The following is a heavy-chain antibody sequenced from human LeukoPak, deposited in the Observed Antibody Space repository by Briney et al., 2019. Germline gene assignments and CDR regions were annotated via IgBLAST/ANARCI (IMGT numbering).Heavy chain of an antibody. CDR3: AREIPVTHTPVCY. CDR2: INSDGSST. D-gene: IGHD4-17*01. CDR1: GFTFSSYW. Sequence: GGSLRLSCAASGFTFSSYWTHWVRQAPGKGLVWVSRINSDGSSTNYADSVKGRFTISRDNAKNTLYLQMNSLRAEDTAVYYCAREIPVTHTPVCYRGQGNLVTVS. V-gene: IGHV3-74*01. J-gene: IGHJ4*02.